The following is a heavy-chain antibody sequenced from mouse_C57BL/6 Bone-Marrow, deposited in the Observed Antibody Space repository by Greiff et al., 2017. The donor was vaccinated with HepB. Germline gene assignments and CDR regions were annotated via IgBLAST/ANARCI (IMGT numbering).Heavy chain of an antibody. CDR3: QTTVVATGYFDV. V-gene: IGHV14-3*01. D-gene: IGHD1-1*01. J-gene: IGHJ1*03. CDR2: IDPANGNT. CDR1: GFNIKNTY. Sequence: VQLKESVAELVRPGASVKLSCTASGFNIKNTYMHWVKQRPEQGLEWIGRIDPANGNTKYAPKFQGKAITTADTSSNTAYLQLSSLTSEDTAIYYCQTTVVATGYFDVWGTGTTVTVSS.